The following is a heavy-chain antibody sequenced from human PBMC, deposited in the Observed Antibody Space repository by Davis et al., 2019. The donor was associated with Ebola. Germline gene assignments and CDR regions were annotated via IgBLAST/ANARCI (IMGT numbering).Heavy chain of an antibody. CDR2: IYYSGST. CDR3: AKPIGGYDSSGYSDY. Sequence: MPSETLSLTCTVSGYSISSGYYWGWIRQPPGKGLEWIGYIYYSGSTYYNPSLKSRVTISVDTSKNQFSLKLSSVTAADTAVYYCAKPIGGYDSSGYSDYWGQGTLVTVSS. J-gene: IGHJ4*02. CDR1: GYSISSGYY. D-gene: IGHD3-22*01. V-gene: IGHV4-38-2*02.